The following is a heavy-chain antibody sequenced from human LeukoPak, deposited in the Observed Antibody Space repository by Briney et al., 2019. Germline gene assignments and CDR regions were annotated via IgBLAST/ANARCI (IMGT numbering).Heavy chain of an antibody. Sequence: PSETLSLTCTVSGGSISGYYWSWIRQPPGEGLEWIGYIYYSGSTNYNPSLKSRVTISVDTSKNQFSLKLSSVTAADTAVYYCARVPYYDFWSGYYLEMDYYYYYYMDVWGKGTTVTVSS. D-gene: IGHD3-3*01. CDR3: ARVPYYDFWSGYYLEMDYYYYYYMDV. CDR2: IYYSGST. J-gene: IGHJ6*03. CDR1: GGSISGYY. V-gene: IGHV4-59*01.